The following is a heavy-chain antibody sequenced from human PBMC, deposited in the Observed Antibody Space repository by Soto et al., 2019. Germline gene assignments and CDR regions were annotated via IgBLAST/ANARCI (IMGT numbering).Heavy chain of an antibody. J-gene: IGHJ4*02. Sequence: QVQLQESGPGLVEPSGTLSLTCAVSGDSISSSHWWIWVRQPPGKGLEWIGEIFHSGTTKYNPSLESRVTMSVDKSNNHLSLKLRSVTAADTAVYYCARQLERGDLPEGFEYWGQGTLATVSS. CDR1: GDSISSSHW. V-gene: IGHV4-4*02. CDR2: IFHSGTT. CDR3: ARQLERGDLPEGFEY. D-gene: IGHD1-1*01.